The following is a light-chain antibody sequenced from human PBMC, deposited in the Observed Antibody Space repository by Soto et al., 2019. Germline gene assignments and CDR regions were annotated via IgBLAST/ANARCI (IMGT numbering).Light chain of an antibody. CDR2: GAS. CDR3: QQYNNWPMYT. Sequence: EIVMTQSPATLSVSPGERATLSCRASQSVSSNVAWYQQKTGQAPRLLIYGASTRATGIPARFSGSGSGTEFTLTISRLQSEDFAVYYCQQYNNWPMYTFGQGTKLEIK. CDR1: QSVSSN. J-gene: IGKJ2*01. V-gene: IGKV3-15*01.